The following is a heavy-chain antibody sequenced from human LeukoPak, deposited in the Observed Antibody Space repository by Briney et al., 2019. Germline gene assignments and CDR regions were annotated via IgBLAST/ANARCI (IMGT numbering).Heavy chain of an antibody. D-gene: IGHD3-22*01. V-gene: IGHV4-59*12. CDR1: GVSISTYY. CDR2: IDYSGNT. Sequence: PSETLSLTCTVSGVSISTYYWTWIRQPPGKGLEWIGNIDYSGNTKYNSSLNSRVTISVDTSKNHFSLKPSSVTAADTAVYYCARWYYDSSGYRYFDYWGQGTLVIVSS. CDR3: ARWYYDSSGYRYFDY. J-gene: IGHJ4*02.